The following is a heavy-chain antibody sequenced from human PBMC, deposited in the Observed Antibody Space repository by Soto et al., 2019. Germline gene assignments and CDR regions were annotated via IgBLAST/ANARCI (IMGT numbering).Heavy chain of an antibody. J-gene: IGHJ5*02. Sequence: PGGSLRLSCAASGFTFSNYAMSWVRQAPGKGLEWVGRIRSSADSYATIYTASVKGRFTISRDESKNTLYLQMKSLRAEDTAVFYCAKDGRYSYGLRGWFAPGGQGTLVTVSS. CDR1: GFTFSNYA. V-gene: IGHV3-73*01. CDR3: AKDGRYSYGLRGWFAP. CDR2: IRSSADSYAT. D-gene: IGHD5-18*01.